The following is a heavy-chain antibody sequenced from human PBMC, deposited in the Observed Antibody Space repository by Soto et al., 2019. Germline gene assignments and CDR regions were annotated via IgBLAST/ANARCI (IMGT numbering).Heavy chain of an antibody. V-gene: IGHV4-31*03. D-gene: IGHD4-17*01. CDR1: GGSISSGGYY. J-gene: IGHJ2*01. CDR3: AREDYGDRYWYFDL. CDR2: IYYSGST. Sequence: QVQLQESGPGLVKPSQTLSLTCTVSGGSISSGGYYWSWIRQHPGKGLEWIGFIYYSGSTYYNPSLKSRVTISVDTSKNQFSLKLSSVTAADTAVYYCAREDYGDRYWYFDLWGRGTLVTVSS.